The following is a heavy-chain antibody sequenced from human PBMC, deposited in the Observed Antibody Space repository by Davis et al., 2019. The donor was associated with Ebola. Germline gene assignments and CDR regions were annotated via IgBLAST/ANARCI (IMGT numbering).Heavy chain of an antibody. D-gene: IGHD3-10*01. CDR1: GFTVSSNY. J-gene: IGHJ5*02. CDR3: AKVGLWFGELSWFDP. V-gene: IGHV3-53*05. Sequence: PGGSLRLSCAASGFTVSSNYMSWVRQAPGKGLEWVSVIYSGGSTYYADSVKGRFTISRDNSKNTLYLQMNSLRAEDTAVYYCAKVGLWFGELSWFDPWGQGTLVTVSS. CDR2: IYSGGST.